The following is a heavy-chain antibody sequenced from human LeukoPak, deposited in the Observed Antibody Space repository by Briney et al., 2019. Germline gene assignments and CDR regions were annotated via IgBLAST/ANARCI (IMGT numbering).Heavy chain of an antibody. CDR2: MNPYSGYA. Sequence: ASVKVSCKASGYTFTSYDINWVRQATGQGLEWMGWMNPYSGYAGYAQKFQGRVTITRNTSISTAYMELSSLTSEDTAVYYCARGLGHARRYYFDYWGQGTLVTVSS. V-gene: IGHV1-8*03. CDR3: ARGLGHARRYYFDY. J-gene: IGHJ4*02. CDR1: GYTFTSYD. D-gene: IGHD7-27*01.